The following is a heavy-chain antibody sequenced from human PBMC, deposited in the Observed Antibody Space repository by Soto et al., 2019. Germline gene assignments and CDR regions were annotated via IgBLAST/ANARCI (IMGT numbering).Heavy chain of an antibody. CDR2: VHYSGNS. D-gene: IGHD3-10*01. J-gene: IGHJ4*02. V-gene: IGHV4-31*03. Sequence: VQLQESGPRLVKPSQTLSLICTVSGDSIDSGDHYWTWIRQLPGKGLEYVGHVHYSGNSDQHPSLWGRVTTAVDTSKNQSSLTLRSVSAADTAVYYCARARWFGELYFDYWGQGILVTVSS. CDR3: ARARWFGELYFDY. CDR1: GDSIDSGDHY.